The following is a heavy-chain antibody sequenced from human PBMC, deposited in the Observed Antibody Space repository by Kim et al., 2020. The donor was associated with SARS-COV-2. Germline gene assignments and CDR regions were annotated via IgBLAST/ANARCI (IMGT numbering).Heavy chain of an antibody. D-gene: IGHD1-7*01. CDR1: GYSFTSYW. CDR2: IDPSDSYT. J-gene: IGHJ5*02. V-gene: IGHV5-10-1*01. CDR3: ARLAGTYNWFDP. Sequence: GESLKISCKVSGYSFTSYWISWVRQMPGKGLEWMGRIDPSDSYTNYSPSFQGHVTISADKSISTAYLQWSSLKASDTAMYYCARLAGTYNWFDPWGQGTLVTVSS.